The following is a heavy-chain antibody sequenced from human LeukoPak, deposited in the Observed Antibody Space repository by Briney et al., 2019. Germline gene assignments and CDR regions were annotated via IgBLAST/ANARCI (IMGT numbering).Heavy chain of an antibody. D-gene: IGHD3-22*01. CDR1: GGSISGYY. Sequence: SETLSLTCTVSGGSISGYYWSWIRQPPGKGLEWIGYIYYSGSTYYNPSLKSRVTISVDTSKNQFSLKLSSVTAADTAVYYCARDLLLDYYDSSGYLLDAFDIWGQGTMATVSS. CDR2: IYYSGST. CDR3: ARDLLLDYYDSSGYLLDAFDI. J-gene: IGHJ3*02. V-gene: IGHV4-59*06.